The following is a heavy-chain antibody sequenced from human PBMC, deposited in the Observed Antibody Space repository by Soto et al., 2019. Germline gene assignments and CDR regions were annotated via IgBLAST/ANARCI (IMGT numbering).Heavy chain of an antibody. V-gene: IGHV3-33*01. CDR2: IWYYGSNK. Sequence: QVQLVESGGGVVQPGRSLRLSCAASGFTFSLYGMHWVRQAPGKGLEWVAVIWYYGSNKFYADSVKGRFTISRDNSKNTLYLQMNSLRDEDTAVYYCARGLRGISFYGMDVWGQGTTVIVSS. CDR1: GFTFSLYG. CDR3: ARGLRGISFYGMDV. D-gene: IGHD3-16*01. J-gene: IGHJ6*02.